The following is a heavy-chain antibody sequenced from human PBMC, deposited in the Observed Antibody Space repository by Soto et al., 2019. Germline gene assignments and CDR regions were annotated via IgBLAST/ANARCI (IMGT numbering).Heavy chain of an antibody. V-gene: IGHV1-69*13. D-gene: IGHD5-18*01. Sequence: SVKVSCKASGGTFSSYAISWVRQAPGQGLEWMGGIIPIFGTANYAQKFQGRVTITADESTSTAYMELSSLRSEDTAVYYCARDTSGPDTAQPNYYYYYGMDVWGQGTTVTVSS. CDR2: IIPIFGTA. J-gene: IGHJ6*02. CDR1: GGTFSSYA. CDR3: ARDTSGPDTAQPNYYYYYGMDV.